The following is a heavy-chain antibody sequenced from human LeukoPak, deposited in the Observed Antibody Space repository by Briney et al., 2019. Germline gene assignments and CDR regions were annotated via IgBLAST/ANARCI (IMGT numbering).Heavy chain of an antibody. CDR2: TYYRSKWYN. Sequence: ASQTPSLTCAISGDRGSNNDAAWNWIRQSPSRGLEWLGRTYYRSKWYNDYAVSVKSRITINPDTSKNQFSLQLNSVTPEDTAVYYCARDRIPNFDYWGQGSLVTVSS. D-gene: IGHD2-15*01. V-gene: IGHV6-1*01. CDR3: ARDRIPNFDY. CDR1: GDRGSNNDAA. J-gene: IGHJ4*02.